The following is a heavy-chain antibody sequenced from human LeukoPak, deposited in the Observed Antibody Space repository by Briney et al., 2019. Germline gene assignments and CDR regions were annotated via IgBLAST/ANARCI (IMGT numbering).Heavy chain of an antibody. CDR3: AKDRYCSGGSCYADALDI. CDR2: LSAGGGST. D-gene: IGHD2-15*01. V-gene: IGHV3-23*01. Sequence: GGSLRLSCAASGFTVSSNYMSWVRQAPGKGLEWVSGLSAGGGSTYYADSVKGRVIISRDNTENTLYLEMNSLRVEDTAVYYCAKDRYCSGGSCYADALDIWGQGTLVTVSS. J-gene: IGHJ3*02. CDR1: GFTVSSNY.